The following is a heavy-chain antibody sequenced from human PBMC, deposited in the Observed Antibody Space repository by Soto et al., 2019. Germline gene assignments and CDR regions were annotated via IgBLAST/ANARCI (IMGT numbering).Heavy chain of an antibody. CDR3: ASSVAVSCFDL. D-gene: IGHD6-19*01. CDR1: GDSVSSNTAA. V-gene: IGHV6-1*01. CDR2: TYYRSKWRH. J-gene: IGHJ5*02. Sequence: LTLTCAISGDSVSSNTAAWNWIRSSPSRGLEWLGRTYYRSKWRHDYAVSVKRRITVNADTSKHHFSLQLNSVTPADTALYSCASSVAVSCFDLWGQGTLVTVSS.